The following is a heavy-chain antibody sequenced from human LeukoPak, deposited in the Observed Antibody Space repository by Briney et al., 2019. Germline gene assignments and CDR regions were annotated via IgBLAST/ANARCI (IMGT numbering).Heavy chain of an antibody. V-gene: IGHV3-48*02. D-gene: IGHD3-10*01. CDR2: ISSSSSTI. CDR3: ARDSPDVRDDYGDF. Sequence: GGSLRLSCAASGFTFSSYSMNWVRQAPGKGLEWVSYISSSSSTIYYADSVKGRFTISRDNAKNSLYLQMNSLRDEDTAVYYCARDSPDVRDDYGDFWGRGTLVTVSS. J-gene: IGHJ4*02. CDR1: GFTFSSYS.